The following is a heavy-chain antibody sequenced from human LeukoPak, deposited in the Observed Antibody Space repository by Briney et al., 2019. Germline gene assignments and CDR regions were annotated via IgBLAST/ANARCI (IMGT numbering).Heavy chain of an antibody. CDR2: IYPGDSDT. V-gene: IGHV5-51*01. J-gene: IGHJ6*02. D-gene: IGHD2-15*01. CDR3: ARHGYCSGGSSCSDFYYYGLDV. Sequence: GESLKISCKASGYSFITYWIGWVRQMPGKGLEWMGTIYPGDSDTRYSPSFEGQVTISADKSSSTAYLEWSSLKASDTAMYYCARHGYCSGGSSCSDFYYYGLDVWGQGTTVTVSS. CDR1: GYSFITYW.